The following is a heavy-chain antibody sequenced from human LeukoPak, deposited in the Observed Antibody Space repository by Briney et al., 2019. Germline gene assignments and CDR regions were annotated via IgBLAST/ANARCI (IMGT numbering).Heavy chain of an antibody. CDR1: GGSISSGSYY. V-gene: IGHV4-61*02. CDR2: IYTSGST. J-gene: IGHJ4*02. CDR3: ARLNYDILTGSNAFDY. Sequence: SETLSLTCTVSGGSISSGSYYWSWIRQPAGKGLEWIGRIYTSGSTNYNPSPKSRVTISVDTSKNQFSLKLSSVTAADTAVYYCARLNYDILTGSNAFDYWGQGTLVTVSS. D-gene: IGHD3-9*01.